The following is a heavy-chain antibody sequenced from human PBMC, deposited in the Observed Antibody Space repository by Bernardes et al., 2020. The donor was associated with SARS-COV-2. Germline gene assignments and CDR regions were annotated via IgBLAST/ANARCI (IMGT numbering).Heavy chain of an antibody. CDR2: INPNSGGT. CDR3: ARSYNSIFSAFEIFSAFEI. J-gene: IGHJ3*02. CDR1: GYTFTAYY. D-gene: IGHD3-3*02. V-gene: IGHV1-2*06. Sequence: ASVKVSCKASGYTFTAYYIHWVRQAPGQGLEWMGRINPNSGGTTSAQKFQGRVTMTRDTSITTAYMELNRLTSDDTAIYYCARSYNSIFSAFEIFSAFEIWGQGTMVTVSS.